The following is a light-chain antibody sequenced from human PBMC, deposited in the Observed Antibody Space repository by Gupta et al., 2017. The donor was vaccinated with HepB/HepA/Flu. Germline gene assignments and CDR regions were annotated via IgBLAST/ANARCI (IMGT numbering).Light chain of an antibody. Sequence: IRFTHSPSFLSASVGERVTITCRASQGISTYLAWYQQKPGKAPKLLMYAASTLQSGVPSRFSGSGSGTEFTLTISSLEPEDSATYFCQQLNSYLFTFGPGTKVDIK. V-gene: IGKV1-9*01. J-gene: IGKJ3*01. CDR3: QQLNSYLFT. CDR1: QGISTY. CDR2: AAS.